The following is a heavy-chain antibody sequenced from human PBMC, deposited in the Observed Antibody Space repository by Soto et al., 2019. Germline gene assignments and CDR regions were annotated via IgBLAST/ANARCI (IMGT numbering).Heavy chain of an antibody. CDR3: AREGAYYDSSGYQTRAFDI. D-gene: IGHD3-22*01. Sequence: SETLSLTCTVSGGSISSGGYYWSWIRQHPGKGLEWIGYIYYSGSTYYNPSLKSRVTISEDTSENQFSLKLSSVTAADTAVYYCAREGAYYDSSGYQTRAFDIWGQGTMVTVSS. J-gene: IGHJ3*02. V-gene: IGHV4-31*03. CDR1: GGSISSGGYY. CDR2: IYYSGST.